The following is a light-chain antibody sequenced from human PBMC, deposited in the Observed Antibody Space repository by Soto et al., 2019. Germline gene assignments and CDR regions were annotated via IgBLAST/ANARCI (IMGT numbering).Light chain of an antibody. CDR2: GAS. V-gene: IGKV1-9*01. CDR1: QGISSY. CDR3: QQLNAYPLT. J-gene: IGKJ5*01. Sequence: DIQLTQSPSFLSASVGDRVTITCRASQGISSYLAWFQQKPGRAPNLLIYGASTLQSGVPSRFSGSGSGTDFTLTISNLQPEDVATYYCQQLNAYPLTFGQGTRLEIK.